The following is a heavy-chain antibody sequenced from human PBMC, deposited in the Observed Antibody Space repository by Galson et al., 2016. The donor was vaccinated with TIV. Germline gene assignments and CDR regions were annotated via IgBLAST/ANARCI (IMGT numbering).Heavy chain of an antibody. CDR2: IVPILGMT. CDR1: GGTFSSYS. Sequence: SVKVSCKASGGTFSSYSISWVRQAPGQGLEWMGRIVPILGMTNYAQKFQGRVTITADKSTSTAYMDLSSLRSEDTAMYYCSIAPGTYSTAWYVYWGQGTLVTV. V-gene: IGHV1-69*02. J-gene: IGHJ4*02. CDR3: SIAPGTYSTAWYVY. D-gene: IGHD6-19*01.